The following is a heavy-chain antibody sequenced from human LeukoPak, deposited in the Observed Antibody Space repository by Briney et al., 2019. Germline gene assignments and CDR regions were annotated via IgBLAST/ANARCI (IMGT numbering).Heavy chain of an antibody. CDR1: GFTFSIYA. V-gene: IGHV3-23*01. CDR3: AKKGYYDGSGYYMYYFDH. J-gene: IGHJ4*02. Sequence: GGSLRLSCAASGFTFSIYAMSWVRQAPGKGLEWVSAISGSGGTAYYADSVKGRFTISRDNSKNTLYLQMNSLRAEDTAVYYCAKKGYYDGSGYYMYYFDHWGQGTLVTVSS. CDR2: ISGSGGTA. D-gene: IGHD3-22*01.